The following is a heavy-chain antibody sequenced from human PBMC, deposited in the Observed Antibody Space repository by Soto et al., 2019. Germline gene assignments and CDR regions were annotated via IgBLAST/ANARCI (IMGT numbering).Heavy chain of an antibody. D-gene: IGHD2-15*01. Sequence: SETLSLTCTVSGGSISSYYWSWIRQPPGKGLEWIGYIYYSGSTNYNPSLKSRVTISVDTSKNQFSLKLSSVTAADTAVYYCARDVPYCSGGSCYSNWFDPWGQGTLVTVSS. V-gene: IGHV4-59*01. CDR3: ARDVPYCSGGSCYSNWFDP. CDR1: GGSISSYY. CDR2: IYYSGST. J-gene: IGHJ5*02.